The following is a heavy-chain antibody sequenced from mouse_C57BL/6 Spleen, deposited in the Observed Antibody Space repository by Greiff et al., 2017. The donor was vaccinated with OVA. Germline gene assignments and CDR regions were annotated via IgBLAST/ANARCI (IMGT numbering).Heavy chain of an antibody. CDR1: GFTFSSYG. D-gene: IGHD1-1*01. V-gene: IGHV5-6*01. J-gene: IGHJ4*01. Sequence: DVQLVESGGDLVKPGGSLKLSCAASGFTFSSYGMSWVRQTPDKRLEWVATISSGGSYTYYPDSVKGRFTISRDNAKNTLYLQMSSLKSEDTAMYYCARHEISSRAMDYWGQGTSVTVSS. CDR3: ARHEISSRAMDY. CDR2: ISSGGSYT.